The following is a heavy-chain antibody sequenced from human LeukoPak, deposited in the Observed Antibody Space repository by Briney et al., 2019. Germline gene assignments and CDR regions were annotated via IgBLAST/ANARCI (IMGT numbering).Heavy chain of an antibody. D-gene: IGHD6-13*01. CDR2: INPSGGST. J-gene: IGHJ4*02. Sequence: ASVKVSCKASGYTFTSYYMHWVRQAPGQGLEWMGIINPSGGSTSYAQKFQGRVTMTRDTSTSTVYMELSSLRSEDTAVYYCARVRFARAAAHYYFDYWGQGTLVTVSS. V-gene: IGHV1-46*01. CDR1: GYTFTSYY. CDR3: ARVRFARAAAHYYFDY.